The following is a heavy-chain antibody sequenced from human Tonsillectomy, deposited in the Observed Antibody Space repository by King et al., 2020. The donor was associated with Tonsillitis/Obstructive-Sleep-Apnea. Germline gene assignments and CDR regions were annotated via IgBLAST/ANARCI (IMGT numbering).Heavy chain of an antibody. V-gene: IGHV4-39*01. Sequence: QLQESSPGLVKPSETLSLTCTVSGGSISSSRYYWGWIRQPPGKGLEWIGSIYYSGSTYCNPSLKSRVTISVDTSKNQFSLKLSSVTAADTAVYYCARPGIAVTGTWAFDIWGQGTMVTVSS. D-gene: IGHD6-19*01. CDR3: ARPGIAVTGTWAFDI. CDR1: GGSISSSRYY. CDR2: IYYSGST. J-gene: IGHJ3*02.